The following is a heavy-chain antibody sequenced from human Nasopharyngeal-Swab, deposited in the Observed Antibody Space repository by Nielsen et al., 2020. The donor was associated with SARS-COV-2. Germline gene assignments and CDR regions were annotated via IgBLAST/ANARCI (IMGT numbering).Heavy chain of an antibody. CDR1: GFTVSSNY. V-gene: IGHV3-53*01. D-gene: IGHD2/OR15-2a*01. J-gene: IGHJ4*02. Sequence: GESLKISCAASGFTVSSNYMSWVRQAPGKGLEWVSVIYSGGSTYYADSVKGRFTISRDNSKNTLYLQMNSLRAEDTAVYYCARGLSPSDYWGQGTLVTVSS. CDR2: IYSGGST. CDR3: ARGLSPSDY.